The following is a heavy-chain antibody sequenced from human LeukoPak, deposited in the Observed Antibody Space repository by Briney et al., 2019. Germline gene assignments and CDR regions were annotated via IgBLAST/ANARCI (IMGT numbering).Heavy chain of an antibody. CDR2: IYHTGST. V-gene: IGHV4-30-4*01. J-gene: IGHJ5*02. CDR1: GDSISGGDYY. D-gene: IGHD2-2*01. Sequence: SETLSLTCTVYGDSISGGDYYWSWICQPPGKGLEWIGYIYHTGSTYYNPSLKSRITMSVDTSKSQFSLNLTSVTAADTAVYYCARRGGHCTSSSCYNWFDPWGQGTQVTVSS. CDR3: ARRGGHCTSSSCYNWFDP.